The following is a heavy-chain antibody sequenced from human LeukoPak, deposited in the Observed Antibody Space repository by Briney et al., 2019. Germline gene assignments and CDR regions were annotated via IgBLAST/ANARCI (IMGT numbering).Heavy chain of an antibody. D-gene: IGHD5-24*01. V-gene: IGHV3-9*03. Sequence: GGSLRLSCAASGFTFSSYWMHWVRQAPGKGLEWVSGISWNSGSIAYADSVKGRFTISRDNAKNSLYLQMNSLRAEDMALYYCARGSATGGRMDYWGQGTLVTVSS. J-gene: IGHJ4*02. CDR3: ARGSATGGRMDY. CDR2: ISWNSGSI. CDR1: GFTFSSYW.